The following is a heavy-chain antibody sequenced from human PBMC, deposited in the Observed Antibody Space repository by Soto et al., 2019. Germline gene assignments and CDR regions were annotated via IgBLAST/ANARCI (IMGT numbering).Heavy chain of an antibody. Sequence: EVQLVESGGGLVQPGGSLRLSCVASGFTFNIYWMHWVRQAPGKGLEWVSRIDNDGSATTYADSVKGRFTISRDNAKNTLFLQMNTLRVDGTAVYYCARDNWSSYWGQGTVVTVSS. J-gene: IGHJ4*02. D-gene: IGHD1-1*01. V-gene: IGHV3-74*01. CDR2: IDNDGSAT. CDR1: GFTFNIYW. CDR3: ARDNWSSY.